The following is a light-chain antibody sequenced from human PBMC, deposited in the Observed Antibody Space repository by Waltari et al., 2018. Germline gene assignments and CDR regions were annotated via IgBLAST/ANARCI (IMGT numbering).Light chain of an antibody. V-gene: IGLV1-44*01. CDR3: AARDDSLNVWV. CDR1: PSNIGNNP. CDR2: DDN. J-gene: IGLJ3*02. Sequence: QSVLTQPPSVSGTPGQRVTISCSGSPSNIGNNPVNWYQQFPGTAPKVLIYDDNQRPWGVPGRFSVSKSSPSGSLVISGLQSDDVADYYCAARDDSLNVWVFGVATKVTVL.